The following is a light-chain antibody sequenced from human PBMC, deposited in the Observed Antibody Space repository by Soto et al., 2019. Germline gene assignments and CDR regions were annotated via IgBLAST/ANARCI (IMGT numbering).Light chain of an antibody. CDR2: FAS. CDR1: QSISTY. V-gene: IGKV1-39*01. J-gene: IGKJ2*03. CDR3: QQSFSTLLMYS. Sequence: DIQMTQSPSSLSASVGDSVTITCRASQSISTYLNWYQQQPGKAPKLLIYFASSLQSGVPSRFSGSGSGTDFTLTISSLLPEDSATYYCQQSFSTLLMYSFGQGTKLESK.